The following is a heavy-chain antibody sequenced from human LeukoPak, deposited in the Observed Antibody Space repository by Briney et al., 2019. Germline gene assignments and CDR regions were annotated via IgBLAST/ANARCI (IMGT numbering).Heavy chain of an antibody. CDR3: ARRTYDSSDDSFDY. Sequence: SETLSLTCTVSGASISSYYWSWIRQPPGKGLEWIGYIYYSGSTNYNPSLKSRVTISVDTPKNQFSLKLSSVTAADTAVYYCARRTYDSSDDSFDYWGQGTLVTVSS. CDR2: IYYSGST. V-gene: IGHV4-59*08. D-gene: IGHD3-22*01. CDR1: GASISSYY. J-gene: IGHJ4*02.